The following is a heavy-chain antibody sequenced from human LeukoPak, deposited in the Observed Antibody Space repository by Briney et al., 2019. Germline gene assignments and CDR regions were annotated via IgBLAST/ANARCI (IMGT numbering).Heavy chain of an antibody. J-gene: IGHJ6*04. D-gene: IGHD3-16*01. CDR3: VKSTRAVMAMMDV. CDR1: GFTFSNYS. V-gene: IGHV3-21*01. Sequence: GGSLRLSCAASGFTFSNYSMNWVRQAPGKGLEWVSSISTRSSYIYHADSVKGRFTISRDNAKNSLFLQMNSLRAEDTAVYFCVKSTRAVMAMMDVWGKGTTVTVSS. CDR2: ISTRSSYI.